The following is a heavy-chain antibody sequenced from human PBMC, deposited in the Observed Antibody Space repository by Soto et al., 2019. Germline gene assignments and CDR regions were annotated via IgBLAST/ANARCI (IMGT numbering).Heavy chain of an antibody. D-gene: IGHD2-8*01. CDR2: TVANNGYT. V-gene: IGHV1-18*01. J-gene: IGHJ6*03. CDR1: GYAFTSFG. Sequence: ASVKVSCKASGYAFTSFGISWVRQAPGQGLEWMGWTVANNGYTKYAQNLQGRVTMTTNTSISTAYMELSSLRSEDTAVYYCARGLGCTNGVCLRFYYYMNGRGKGTIVSVSS. CDR3: ARGLGCTNGVCLRFYYYMNG.